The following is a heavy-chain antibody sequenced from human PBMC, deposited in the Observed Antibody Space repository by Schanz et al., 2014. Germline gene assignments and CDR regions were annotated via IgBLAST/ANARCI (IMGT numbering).Heavy chain of an antibody. D-gene: IGHD6-19*01. J-gene: IGHJ4*02. CDR3: AKLSSSGRLAGYFDY. Sequence: QEQLVESGGGLVKPGGSLRLSCAASGFTFRDYYMSWIRQAPGKGLEWVSDISSGSSYANYADSVKGRFSISRDYSKNTLYLQMSSLRAEDTAIYYCAKLSSSGRLAGYFDYWGQGALVTVSS. CDR1: GFTFRDYY. CDR2: ISSGSSYA. V-gene: IGHV3-11*05.